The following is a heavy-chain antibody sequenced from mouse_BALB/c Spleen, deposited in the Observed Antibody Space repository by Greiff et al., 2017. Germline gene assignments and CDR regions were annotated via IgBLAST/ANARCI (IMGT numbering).Heavy chain of an antibody. CDR1: GYAFSSSW. V-gene: IGHV1-82*01. Sequence: QVQLKQSGPELVKPGASVKISCKASGYAFSSSWMNWVKQRPGQGLEWIGRIYPGDGDTNYNGKFKGKATLTADKSSSTAYMQLSSLTSVDSAVYFCARYYYGSSYGVFFAYWGQGTTLTVSS. CDR3: ARYYYGSSYGVFFAY. D-gene: IGHD1-1*01. CDR2: IYPGDGDT. J-gene: IGHJ2*01.